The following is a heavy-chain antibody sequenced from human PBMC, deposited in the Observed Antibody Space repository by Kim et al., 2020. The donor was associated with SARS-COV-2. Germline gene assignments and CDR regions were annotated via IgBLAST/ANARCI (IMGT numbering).Heavy chain of an antibody. J-gene: IGHJ4*02. CDR3: ARELDTVATITGVY. Sequence: ASVKVSCKASGYIFTNYAMNWVRQAPGQGLEWMGWINTNTGNPRYDQGFTGRFVFSLDTSDSTAYLQISSLKAEDTAVYYCARELDTVATITGVYWGQGTLVTVSS. CDR2: INTNTGNP. V-gene: IGHV7-4-1*02. D-gene: IGHD5-12*01. CDR1: GYIFTNYA.